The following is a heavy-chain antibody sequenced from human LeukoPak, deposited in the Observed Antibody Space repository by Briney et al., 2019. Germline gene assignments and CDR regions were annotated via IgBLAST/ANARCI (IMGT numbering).Heavy chain of an antibody. Sequence: GGSLRLSCAASGFTFSSYSMNWVRQAPGKGLEWVSYISSSSSTIYYADSVKGRFTISRDNAKNSLYLQMNSLKTEDTAVYYCTTDGRGGDRGFDYWGQGTLVTVSS. J-gene: IGHJ4*02. CDR3: TTDGRGGDRGFDY. V-gene: IGHV3-48*01. D-gene: IGHD3-10*01. CDR2: ISSSSSTI. CDR1: GFTFSSYS.